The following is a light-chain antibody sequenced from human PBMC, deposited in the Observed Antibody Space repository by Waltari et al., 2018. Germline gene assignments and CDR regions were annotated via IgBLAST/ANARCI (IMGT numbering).Light chain of an antibody. CDR3: QQYSNWPPIT. J-gene: IGKJ5*01. CDR2: AAS. Sequence: ETVMTQSPATLSVSPGERATLSCRASQSVSTNLAWYQQKPGQAPRLLIYAASTRATGVPARFSGTGSGTEFTLTIDSLQSEDFASYYCQQYSNWPPITFGQGTRLEIK. V-gene: IGKV3-15*01. CDR1: QSVSTN.